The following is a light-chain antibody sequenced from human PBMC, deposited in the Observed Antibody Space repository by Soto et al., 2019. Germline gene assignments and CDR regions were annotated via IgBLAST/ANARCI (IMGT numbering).Light chain of an antibody. CDR1: GNDVGAYNY. J-gene: IGLJ1*01. CDR3: CSYAGGYTYV. Sequence: QSALTQPRSVSGSPGQSVTISCTGTGNDVGAYNYVSWYQQYPGRPPKLLIYGVVRWPSGVPDRFSGSKSGNTASLTISGLQAEDEADYFCCSYAGGYTYVFGTGTKLTVL. CDR2: GVV. V-gene: IGLV2-11*01.